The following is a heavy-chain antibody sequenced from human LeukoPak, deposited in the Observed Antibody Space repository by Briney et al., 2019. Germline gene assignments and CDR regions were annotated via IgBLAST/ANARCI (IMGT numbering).Heavy chain of an antibody. Sequence: GGSLRLSCAASGFTFSSYIMNWVRQAPGKGLEWVSSISSGSVYMYYADSVKDRFTISRDNAKNSLYLQMNSLRAEDTAVYYCARGATRIAAAVNYFDYWGQGALVTVSS. J-gene: IGHJ4*02. CDR1: GFTFSSYI. CDR2: ISSGSVYM. D-gene: IGHD6-25*01. V-gene: IGHV3-21*01. CDR3: ARGATRIAAAVNYFDY.